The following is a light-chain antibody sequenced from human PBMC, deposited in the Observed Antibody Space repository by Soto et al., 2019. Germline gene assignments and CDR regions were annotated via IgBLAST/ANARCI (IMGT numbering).Light chain of an antibody. V-gene: IGKV1-5*01. Sequence: DIQMTQSPSTLSASVGDRVTITCRASQSISSWLAWYQQKPGKAPKLLVFDASSLESGTPSRFSGRRSGTQFTLTINGLQPDDFATYYCQQYNSWWTFGQGTKVDNK. CDR3: QQYNSWWT. J-gene: IGKJ1*01. CDR1: QSISSW. CDR2: DAS.